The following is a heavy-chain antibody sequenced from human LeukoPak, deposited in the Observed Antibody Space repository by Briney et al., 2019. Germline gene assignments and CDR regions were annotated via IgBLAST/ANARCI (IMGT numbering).Heavy chain of an antibody. Sequence: SETLSLISAVYGGSFSGYYWSWIRQPPGKGLEWIGEINHSGSTNYNPSLKSRVTILVDTSKNQFSLKLSSVTAADTAVYYCARGPPYDLRLGELSLNYWGQGTLVTVSS. V-gene: IGHV4-34*01. D-gene: IGHD3-16*02. CDR1: GGSFSGYY. CDR3: ARGPPYDLRLGELSLNY. J-gene: IGHJ4*02. CDR2: INHSGST.